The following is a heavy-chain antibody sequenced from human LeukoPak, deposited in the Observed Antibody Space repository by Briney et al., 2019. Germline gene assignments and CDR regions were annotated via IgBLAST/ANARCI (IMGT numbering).Heavy chain of an antibody. CDR2: IYYSGST. D-gene: IGHD5-24*01. V-gene: IGHV4-31*03. J-gene: IGHJ4*02. CDR3: ARGTDMTPITGYYSFVY. CDR1: GGSISSGGYY. Sequence: PSETLSLTCTVSGGSISSGGYYWSWIRQHPGKGLEWIGYIYYSGSTYYNPSLKSRVTISVDTSNNQFSLKVTSVTAADTAVYYCARGTDMTPITGYYSFVYWGQGTLVSVSS.